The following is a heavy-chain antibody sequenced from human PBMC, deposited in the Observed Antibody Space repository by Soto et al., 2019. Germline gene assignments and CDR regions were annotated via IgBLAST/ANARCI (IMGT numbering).Heavy chain of an antibody. CDR3: AIRGGGGGY. D-gene: IGHD3-10*01. CDR1: GFTVSNNY. Sequence: EVQLVESGGGLIQPGGSLRLSCAVSGFTVSNNYMSWVRQAPGKGLEGVSVIYSGGYTAYGDSVKGRFTISRDNSKNNLNLKMKSVRAADPAVFYGAIRGGGGGYWGQGTLVTVSS. CDR2: IYSGGYT. J-gene: IGHJ4*02. V-gene: IGHV3-53*01.